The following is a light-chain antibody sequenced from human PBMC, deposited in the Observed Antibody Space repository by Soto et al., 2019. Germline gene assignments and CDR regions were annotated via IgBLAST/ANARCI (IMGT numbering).Light chain of an antibody. Sequence: EIVLTQSPGTLSLSPGERGTLSCRASQSVSSSYLAWYQQKPGQAPRLLMYGTSTRATGTPDRFSGSGSGTDFTLTISSLEPEDFAVYYCQQYGSSSWTFGQGTKVDIK. V-gene: IGKV3-20*01. CDR1: QSVSSSY. CDR3: QQYGSSSWT. CDR2: GTS. J-gene: IGKJ1*01.